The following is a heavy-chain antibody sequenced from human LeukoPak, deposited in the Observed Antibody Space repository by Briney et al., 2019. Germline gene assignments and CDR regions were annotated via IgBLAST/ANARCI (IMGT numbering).Heavy chain of an antibody. CDR1: GYTFTGYY. CDR3: AVYCSSTSCYRRKTRDFDY. CDR2: INPNNGGT. J-gene: IGHJ4*02. D-gene: IGHD2-2*01. Sequence: GASVKVSCKASGYTFTGYYMHWVRQAPGQGLEWMGWINPNNGGTNYAQKFQGRVTMTRDTSISTAYMELSRLRSDDTAVYYCAVYCSSTSCYRRKTRDFDYWGQGTLVTVSS. V-gene: IGHV1-2*02.